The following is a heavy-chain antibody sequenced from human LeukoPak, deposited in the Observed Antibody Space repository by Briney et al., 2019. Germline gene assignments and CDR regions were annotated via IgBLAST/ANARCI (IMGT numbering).Heavy chain of an antibody. D-gene: IGHD6-19*01. CDR2: IYYSGST. Sequence: SETLSLTCTVSGGSISSSYWSWIRQPPGKGLEWIGYIYYSGSTNYNPSLKSRVTISVDTSKNQFSLKLSSVTAADTAVYYSARDSGPRFDYWGQGTLVTVSS. CDR1: GGSISSSY. V-gene: IGHV4-59*01. CDR3: ARDSGPRFDY. J-gene: IGHJ4*02.